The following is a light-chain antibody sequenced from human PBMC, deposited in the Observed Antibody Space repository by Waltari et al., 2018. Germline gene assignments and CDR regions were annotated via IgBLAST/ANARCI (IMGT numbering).Light chain of an antibody. CDR2: DVS. CDR3: SSYTTTSTVV. J-gene: IGLJ3*02. V-gene: IGLV2-14*03. CDR1: SSEVGGFNY. Sequence: QSALTQPASAPGSPGQSITISCPATSSEVGGFNYTSWYQQHPGKAPKLMIYDVSDRPSGVSIRFSGSKSGNTASLTIPGLQAEDEADYYCSSYTTTSTVVFGGGTKVTVL.